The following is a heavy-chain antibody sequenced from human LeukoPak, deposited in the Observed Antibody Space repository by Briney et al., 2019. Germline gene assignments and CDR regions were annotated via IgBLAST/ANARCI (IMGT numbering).Heavy chain of an antibody. CDR1: GFTFSSYA. V-gene: IGHV3-30-3*01. CDR2: IASDGSHT. D-gene: IGHD2-21*01. Sequence: PGGSLRLSCAASGFTFSSYAMSWVRQAPGKGLEWVADIASDGSHTFYVESVEGRFTISRDNSKNTLYLQMNSLRAEDTAVYFCARERQDTILHSGAFDIWGQGTMVTVSS. CDR3: ARERQDTILHSGAFDI. J-gene: IGHJ3*02.